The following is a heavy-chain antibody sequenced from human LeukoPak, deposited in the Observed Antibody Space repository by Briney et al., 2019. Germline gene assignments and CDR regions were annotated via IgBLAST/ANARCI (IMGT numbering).Heavy chain of an antibody. D-gene: IGHD6-13*01. CDR2: IWFDGSNK. Sequence: GGSLRLSCAASGFTFSSYGMHWARQAPGKGLEWVAVIWFDGSNKYYADSVKGRFTISRDNSKNTLYLQMNSLRVEDTAVYYCARHQPPSIAAAAYFDYWGQGTLVTVSS. CDR3: ARHQPPSIAAAAYFDY. J-gene: IGHJ4*02. CDR1: GFTFSSYG. V-gene: IGHV3-33*01.